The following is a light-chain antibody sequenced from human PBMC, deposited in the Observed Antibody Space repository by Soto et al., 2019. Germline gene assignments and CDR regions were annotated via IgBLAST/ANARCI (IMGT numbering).Light chain of an antibody. J-gene: IGKJ5*01. CDR1: QRVSSY. Sequence: EIVLTQSPATLSLSPGERATLSCRASQRVSSYVVWYQQKPGRAPRLLIYDASNRATGIPARFSGSGSGTDFTLTISSLATEDFAVYYCQQRINWPITFGQGTRLEIK. CDR2: DAS. V-gene: IGKV3-11*01. CDR3: QQRINWPIT.